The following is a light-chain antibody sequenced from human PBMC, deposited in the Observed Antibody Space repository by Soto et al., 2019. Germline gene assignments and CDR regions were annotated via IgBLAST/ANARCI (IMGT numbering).Light chain of an antibody. V-gene: IGKV3-11*02. J-gene: IGKJ5*01. Sequence: EIVLRQSPATMSLSAGARATLSXRASQSFSYYFAWDEQQPVXXTRIXXXAEXNRATGIPARFSGSGPGRDFTLTISSLEPEDFAVYYCQQRSNWPTSTFGQGTRLEIK. CDR1: QSFSYY. CDR3: QQRSNWPTST. CDR2: AEX.